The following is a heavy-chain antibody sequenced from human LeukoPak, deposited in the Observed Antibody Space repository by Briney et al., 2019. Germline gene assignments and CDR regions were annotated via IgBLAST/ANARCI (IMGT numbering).Heavy chain of an antibody. CDR2: IYNDVNSA. CDR1: GYTFSNYW. V-gene: IGHV3-74*01. Sequence: GGSLRLSCAPSGYTFSNYWIHWLRQAPGKGLVWVSRIYNDVNSATYADSVRGRFTISRDNAKNTLYLQMNSLRAEDTAVYYYARGGEAMLDYWGQGTLVTVSS. J-gene: IGHJ4*02. D-gene: IGHD4-17*01. CDR3: ARGGEAMLDY.